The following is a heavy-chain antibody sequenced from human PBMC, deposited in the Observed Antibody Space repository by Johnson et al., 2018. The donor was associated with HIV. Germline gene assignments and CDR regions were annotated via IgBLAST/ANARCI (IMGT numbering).Heavy chain of an antibody. D-gene: IGHD5-12*01. CDR2: IYSGGST. CDR3: ARDAKVGYGDAFDI. J-gene: IGHJ3*02. CDR1: GLTVSSNY. V-gene: IGHV3-66*01. Sequence: VQLVESGGGLIQPGGSPRLSCAASGLTVSSNYMSWVRQAPGNVLEWVSVIYSGGSTYSADSVKGRFTISRDNSKNTLYLQMNSLRAEDTAVFYCARDAKVGYGDAFDIWGHGTMVTVSS.